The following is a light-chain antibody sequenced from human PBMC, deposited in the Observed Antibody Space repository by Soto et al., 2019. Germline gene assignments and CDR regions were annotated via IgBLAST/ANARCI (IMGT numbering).Light chain of an antibody. V-gene: IGKV3-15*01. J-gene: IGKJ1*01. CDR2: GAS. CDR1: QSVSSN. CDR3: QQYDNSWPWT. Sequence: IVTTQSPATLSVSPGERATLSCRASQSVSSNLAWYQQKPGQAPRLLIFGASTRANGIPARFSGSGSGTEFTLTIRSLQSEDFAVYYCQQYDNSWPWTFGQGTKVDIK.